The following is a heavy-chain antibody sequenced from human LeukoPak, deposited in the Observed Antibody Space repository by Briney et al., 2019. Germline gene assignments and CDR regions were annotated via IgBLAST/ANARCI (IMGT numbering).Heavy chain of an antibody. D-gene: IGHD6-19*01. J-gene: IGHJ4*02. V-gene: IGHV1-46*01. CDR2: INPSGGST. CDR1: GYTFISYY. Sequence: ASVKVSCKASGYTFISYYMHWVRQAPGQGLGWMGIINPSGGSTSYAQKFQGRVTMTRDTSTSTVYMELSSLRSEDTAVYYCAISSGWRGGFDYWGQGTLVTVSS. CDR3: AISSGWRGGFDY.